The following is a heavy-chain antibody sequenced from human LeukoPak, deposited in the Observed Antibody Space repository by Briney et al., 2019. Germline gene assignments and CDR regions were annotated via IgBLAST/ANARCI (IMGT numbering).Heavy chain of an antibody. V-gene: IGHV3-7*01. J-gene: IGHJ4*02. CDR2: IEGDGNKR. Sequence: ASGFTFSSXXXXXXRXXXXXXXXXXXNIEGDGNKRHYVDSVKGRFSISRDNAKNSLYLQMNSLRAEDTAVYYCARGFLGYVFFDHWGQGTLVTVSS. CDR3: ARGFLGYVFFDH. D-gene: IGHD5-12*01. CDR1: GFTFSSXX.